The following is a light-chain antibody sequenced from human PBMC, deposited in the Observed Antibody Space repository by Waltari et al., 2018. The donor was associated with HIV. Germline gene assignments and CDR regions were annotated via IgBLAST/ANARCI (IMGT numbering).Light chain of an antibody. CDR1: SSNLGSDT. Sequence: SVLTHPPSASGTPGPSVTISCSVSSSNLGSDTVNWYQHLPGTAPKLLIYRNNERPSGVPDRFSGSKSGTSASLAISGLQSEDEADYYCAAWDDTLNGPVFGGGTKLTVL. V-gene: IGLV1-44*01. CDR2: RNN. CDR3: AAWDDTLNGPV. J-gene: IGLJ3*02.